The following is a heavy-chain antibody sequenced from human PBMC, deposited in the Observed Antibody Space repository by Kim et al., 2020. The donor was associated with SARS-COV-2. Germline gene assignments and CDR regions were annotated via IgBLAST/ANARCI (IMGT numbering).Heavy chain of an antibody. D-gene: IGHD3-22*01. CDR3: ARELYDSSGYYQTNYYYYYGMDV. CDR2: IWYDGSNK. J-gene: IGHJ6*02. V-gene: IGHV3-33*01. CDR1: GFTFSSYG. Sequence: GGSLRLSCAASGFTFSSYGMHWVRQAPGKGLEWVAVIWYDGSNKYYADSVKGRFTISRDNSKNTLYLQMNSLRTEDTAVYYCARELYDSSGYYQTNYYYYYGMDVWGQGTTVTVSS.